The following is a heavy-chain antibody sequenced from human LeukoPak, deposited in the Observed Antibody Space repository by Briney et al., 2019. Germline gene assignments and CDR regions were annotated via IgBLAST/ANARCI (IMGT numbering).Heavy chain of an antibody. CDR3: ARGPNSNWSGLAF. D-gene: IGHD6-6*01. Sequence: GGSPRLSCTASGFSFSGHWMHWARQLPGKGLVWVSRISPTGSTTSYADSVKGRFTVSRDNAKNTLYLQVNNLRAEDTAVYYCARGPNSNWSGLAFWGQGTLLTVSS. J-gene: IGHJ4*02. CDR1: GFSFSGHW. CDR2: ISPTGSTT. V-gene: IGHV3-74*01.